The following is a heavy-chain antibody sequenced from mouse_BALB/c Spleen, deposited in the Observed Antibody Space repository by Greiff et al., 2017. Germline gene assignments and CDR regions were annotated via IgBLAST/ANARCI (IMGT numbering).Heavy chain of an antibody. CDR3: ARSPYGNYGRFAY. J-gene: IGHJ3*01. CDR1: GFTFSSFG. Sequence: EVQRVESGGGLVQPGGSRKLSCAASGFTFSSFGMHWVRQAPEKGLEWVAYISSGSSTIYYADTVKGRFTISRDNPKNTLFLQMTSLRSEDTAMYYCARSPYGNYGRFAYWGQGTLVTVSA. CDR2: ISSGSSTI. D-gene: IGHD2-1*01. V-gene: IGHV5-17*02.